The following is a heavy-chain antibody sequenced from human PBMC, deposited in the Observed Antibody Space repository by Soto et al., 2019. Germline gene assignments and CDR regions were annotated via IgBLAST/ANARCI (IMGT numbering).Heavy chain of an antibody. CDR1: GGSISSYY. J-gene: IGHJ3*02. D-gene: IGHD3-10*01. V-gene: IGHV4-59*01. CDR3: ARARGGLFGGDAFDI. Sequence: QVQLQESGPGLVKPSETLSLTGTVSGGSISSYYWSWIQQPPGKGLEWIGYIYYSGSTNYNPSLKSRVTISVDTSKNQFSLKLSSVTAADTAVYYCARARGGLFGGDAFDIWGQGTMVTVSS. CDR2: IYYSGST.